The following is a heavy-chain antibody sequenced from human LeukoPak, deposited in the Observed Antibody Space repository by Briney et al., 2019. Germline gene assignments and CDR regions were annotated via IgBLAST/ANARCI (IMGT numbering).Heavy chain of an antibody. CDR3: ARGVPVPGSFANLFDY. D-gene: IGHD3-16*01. V-gene: IGHV4-59*01. J-gene: IGHJ4*02. Sequence: SETLSLTRTVSGGSTSSYYWSWIRQPPGKGLEWIGYIYYSGSTNYNPSLKSRVTISVDTSKNQFSLKLSSVTAADTAVYYCARGVPVPGSFANLFDYWGQGTLVTVSS. CDR2: IYYSGST. CDR1: GGSTSSYY.